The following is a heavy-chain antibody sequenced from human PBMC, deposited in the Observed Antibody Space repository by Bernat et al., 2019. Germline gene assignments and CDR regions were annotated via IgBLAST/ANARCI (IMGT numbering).Heavy chain of an antibody. D-gene: IGHD3-3*01. CDR1: GFTFSSYA. J-gene: IGHJ5*02. Sequence: QVQLVESGGGVVQPGRSLRLSCAASGFTFSSYAMHWVRQAPGKGLEWVAVISYDGSNKYYADSVKGRFTISRDNSKNTLYLQMNSLRAEDTAVYYCAKDGVSRVLPNWFDPWGQGTLVTVSS. V-gene: IGHV3-30-3*01. CDR3: AKDGVSRVLPNWFDP. CDR2: ISYDGSNK.